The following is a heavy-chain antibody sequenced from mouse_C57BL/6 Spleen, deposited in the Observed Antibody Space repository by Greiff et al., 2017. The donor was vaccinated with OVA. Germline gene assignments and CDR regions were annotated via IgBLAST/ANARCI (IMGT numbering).Heavy chain of an antibody. V-gene: IGHV3-6*01. CDR1: GYSITSGYY. Sequence: EVKVEESGPGLVKPSQSLSLTCSVTGYSITSGYYWNWIRQFPGNKLEWMGYISYDGSNNYNPSLKNRISITRDTSKNQFFLKLNSVTTEDTATYYCARGSSGYVGAYWGQGTLVTVSA. CDR2: ISYDGSN. CDR3: ARGSSGYVGAY. D-gene: IGHD3-2*02. J-gene: IGHJ3*01.